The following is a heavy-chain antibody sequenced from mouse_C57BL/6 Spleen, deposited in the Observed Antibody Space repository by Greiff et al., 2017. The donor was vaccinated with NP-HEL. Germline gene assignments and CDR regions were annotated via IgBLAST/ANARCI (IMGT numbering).Heavy chain of an antibody. D-gene: IGHD2-1*01. V-gene: IGHV1-15*01. J-gene: IGHJ2*01. Sequence: QVQLQQSGAELVRPGASVTLSCKASGYTFTDYEMHWVKQTPVHGLEWIGAIDPETGGTAYNQKFKGKAILTADKSSSTAYMELRSLTSEDSAVYYCTIYYGMVTVPYWGQGTTLTVSS. CDR3: TIYYGMVTVPY. CDR2: IDPETGGT. CDR1: GYTFTDYE.